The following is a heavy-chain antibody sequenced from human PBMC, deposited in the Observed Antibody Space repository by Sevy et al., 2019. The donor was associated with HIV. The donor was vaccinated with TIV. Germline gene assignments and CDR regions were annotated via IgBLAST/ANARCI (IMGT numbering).Heavy chain of an antibody. CDR2: ISSGSSYI. Sequence: GGSLRLSFAASVFTFSTYTMNWVRQAPGKGLEWLSSISSGSSYIYYADSVKGRFTMSRDNAKNSLQLQMNSLRAEATAVYYCARVGGCSSTSCLIYIDSRGQGTPVTVSS. CDR1: VFTFSTYT. V-gene: IGHV3-21*01. J-gene: IGHJ4*02. CDR3: ARVGGCSSTSCLIYIDS. D-gene: IGHD2-2*01.